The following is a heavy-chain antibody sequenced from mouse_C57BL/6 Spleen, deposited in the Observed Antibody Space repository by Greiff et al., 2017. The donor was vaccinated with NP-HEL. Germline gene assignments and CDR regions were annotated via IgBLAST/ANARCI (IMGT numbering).Heavy chain of an antibody. V-gene: IGHV2-6*01. J-gene: IGHJ3*01. Sequence: VQLKESGPGLVAPSQSLSITCTVSGFSLTSYGVDWVRQSPGKGLEWLGVIWGVGSTNYNSALKSRLSISKDNSKSQVFLKMNRLQTDDTAMYYCAGRGSSGPFAYWGQGTLVTVSA. CDR2: IWGVGST. CDR1: GFSLTSYG. D-gene: IGHD3-2*02. CDR3: AGRGSSGPFAY.